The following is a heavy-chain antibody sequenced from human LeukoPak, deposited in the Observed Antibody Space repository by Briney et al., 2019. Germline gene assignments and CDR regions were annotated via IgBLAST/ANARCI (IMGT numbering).Heavy chain of an antibody. D-gene: IGHD6-19*01. J-gene: IGHJ4*02. V-gene: IGHV3-23*01. CDR1: GLTFSSYA. Sequence: GGSLRLSCAASGLTFSSYAMSWVRQAPGKGLEWVSAISGSGGSTYYADSVKGRFTISRDNSKNTLYLQMNSLRAEDTAVYYCAKALHSSGWQSIDYWGQGTLVTVSS. CDR3: AKALHSSGWQSIDY. CDR2: ISGSGGST.